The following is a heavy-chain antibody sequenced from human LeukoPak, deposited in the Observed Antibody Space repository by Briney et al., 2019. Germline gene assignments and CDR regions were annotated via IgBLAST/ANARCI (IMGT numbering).Heavy chain of an antibody. Sequence: ASVKVSCKVSGYTLTELSMHWVRQAPGKGLEWMGGFDPEDGETIYAQEFQGRVTMTEDTSTDTAYMELSSLRSEDTAVYYCATALYSGYDAFDYWGQGTLVTVSS. V-gene: IGHV1-24*01. CDR3: ATALYSGYDAFDY. CDR1: GYTLTELS. CDR2: FDPEDGET. J-gene: IGHJ4*02. D-gene: IGHD5-12*01.